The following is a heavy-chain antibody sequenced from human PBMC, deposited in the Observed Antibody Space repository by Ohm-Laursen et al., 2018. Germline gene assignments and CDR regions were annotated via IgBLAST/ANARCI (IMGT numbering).Heavy chain of an antibody. V-gene: IGHV3-11*01. J-gene: IGHJ4*02. CDR2: ISTTGSTK. CDR3: ARDSSGSGGDSDY. D-gene: IGHD3-10*01. Sequence: SLRLSCAASKFILSDYYMSWIRQAPGRGLEWVSYISTTGSTKNYADSVKGRFTISRDNAKNSVYLQMNSLRAEDTAVYYCARDSSGSGGDSDYWGQGTLVTVSS. CDR1: KFILSDYY.